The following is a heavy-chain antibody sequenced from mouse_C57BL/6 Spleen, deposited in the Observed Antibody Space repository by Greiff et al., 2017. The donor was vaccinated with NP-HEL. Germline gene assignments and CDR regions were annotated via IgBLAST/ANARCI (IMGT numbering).Heavy chain of an antibody. CDR3: ARGVPHFDY. CDR2: ISYDGSN. V-gene: IGHV3-6*01. D-gene: IGHD2-14*01. J-gene: IGHJ2*01. CDR1: GYSITSGYY. Sequence: DVHLVESGPGLVKPSQSLSLTCSVTGYSITSGYYWNWIRQFPGNKLEWMGYISYDGSNNYNPSLKNRISITRDTSKNQFFLKLNSVTTEDTATYYCARGVPHFDYWGQGTTLTVSS.